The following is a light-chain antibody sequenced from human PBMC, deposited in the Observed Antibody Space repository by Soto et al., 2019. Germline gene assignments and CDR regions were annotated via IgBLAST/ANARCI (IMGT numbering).Light chain of an antibody. CDR2: GAS. Sequence: IVMTQSLATLSVYQGERATLSCRASQSVSSDLAWYHQKPGQAPRLLIYGASSRATGIPDRFSGSGSGTDFTLTISSLEPEDFAVYYCQQYGSSPPFTFGGGTMVDIK. CDR1: QSVSSD. CDR3: QQYGSSPPFT. J-gene: IGKJ4*01. V-gene: IGKV3-20*01.